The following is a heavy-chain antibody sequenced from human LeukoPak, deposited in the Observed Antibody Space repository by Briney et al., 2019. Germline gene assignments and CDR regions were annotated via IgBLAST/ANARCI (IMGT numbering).Heavy chain of an antibody. CDR2: IDSSATST. CDR3: ARILLTGTGRGYSDY. D-gene: IGHD1-7*01. J-gene: IGHJ4*02. Sequence: GGSLRLSCAASSFTPSSHGMAWVRQAPGQGLEWISTIDSSATSTYYADSVKGRFTISRDNSMNTFFLQMNSLRAEDTALYYCARILLTGTGRGYSDYWGRGVLVTVSS. CDR1: SFTPSSHG. V-gene: IGHV3-23*05.